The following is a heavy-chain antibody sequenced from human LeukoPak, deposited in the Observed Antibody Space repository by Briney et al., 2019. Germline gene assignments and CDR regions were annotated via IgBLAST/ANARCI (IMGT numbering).Heavy chain of an antibody. CDR2: ISYDGSSK. D-gene: IGHD4-17*01. J-gene: IGHJ5*02. Sequence: GGSLRLSCAASGFTFSNYAMHWVRQAPGKGLEWVAFISYDGSSKYYADSVKGRLTISRDNSKNMMYLQKSSLRAEDTAVYYCARRGHDYGDSEWFDPWGQGTLVTVSS. V-gene: IGHV3-30*04. CDR3: ARRGHDYGDSEWFDP. CDR1: GFTFSNYA.